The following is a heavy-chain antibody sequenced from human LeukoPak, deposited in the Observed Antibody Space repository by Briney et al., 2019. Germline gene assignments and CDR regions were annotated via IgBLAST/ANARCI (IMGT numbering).Heavy chain of an antibody. CDR3: ARGGINGNYHFDY. Sequence: GSLRLSCAASGFTFSSYAMNWVRQAPGKGLEWVSGISGGGTSSYYADSVKGRFTISRDNSKNTLYLQMNSLRAEDTAVYYCARGGINGNYHFDYWGQGTLVTVSS. CDR2: ISGGGTSS. CDR1: GFTFSSYA. V-gene: IGHV3-23*01. J-gene: IGHJ4*02. D-gene: IGHD1-7*01.